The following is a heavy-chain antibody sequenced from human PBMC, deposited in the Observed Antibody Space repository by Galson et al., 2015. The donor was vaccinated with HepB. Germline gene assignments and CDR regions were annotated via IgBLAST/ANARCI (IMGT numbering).Heavy chain of an antibody. D-gene: IGHD4-11*01. CDR3: TTYIYTYLDH. Sequence: SLRLSCAASGFTFSSYAMNWVRQAPGKGLEWVGRIKNKGDGGTAEYAAPVKGRFTISRDDSKNTIYLQMNSLQTEDTAVYYCTTYIYTYLDHWGQGTLVTVSS. CDR1: GFTFSSYA. CDR2: IKNKGDGGTA. J-gene: IGHJ4*02. V-gene: IGHV3-15*01.